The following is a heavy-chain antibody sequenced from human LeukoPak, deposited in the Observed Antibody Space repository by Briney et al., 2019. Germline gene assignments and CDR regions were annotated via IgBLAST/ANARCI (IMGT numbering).Heavy chain of an antibody. J-gene: IGHJ4*02. D-gene: IGHD6-13*01. Sequence: GGSLTLSCAASGFTFSSFGMHWVRQAPGKGLEWVAVISHDGSNKYYADSVKGRFTISRDNSKNTLYLQLNSLTAEDTAVYYCASDRAPYSNSWYYLDYWGQGTLVTVSS. V-gene: IGHV3-30*03. CDR2: ISHDGSNK. CDR3: ASDRAPYSNSWYYLDY. CDR1: GFTFSSFG.